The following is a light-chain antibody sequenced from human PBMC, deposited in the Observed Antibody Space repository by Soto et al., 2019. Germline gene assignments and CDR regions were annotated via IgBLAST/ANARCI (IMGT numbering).Light chain of an antibody. J-gene: IGKJ1*01. V-gene: IGKV3-20*01. CDR3: YQYDSSPWT. CDR2: DAS. CDR1: RNVGSK. Sequence: EIVMTQSPATLSVSPGERATLSCRASRNVGSKLAWYMQKPGQSPRLVIYDASSRATGIPDRFSGSGSGTDFTLTISRLEPEDFAVYFCYQYDSSPWTFGQGTKVDIK.